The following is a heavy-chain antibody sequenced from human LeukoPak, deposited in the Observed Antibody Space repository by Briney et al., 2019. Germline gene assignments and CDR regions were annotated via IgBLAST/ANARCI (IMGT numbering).Heavy chain of an antibody. CDR3: AKDTLYSSNWYGHFVDY. J-gene: IGHJ4*02. D-gene: IGHD6-13*01. CDR1: GFTFSSYA. CDR2: ISGSGGST. Sequence: GGSLRLSCAASGFTFSSYAMSWVRQAPGKGLEWVSAISGSGGSTYYADSVKGRFTISRDNSKNTLYLQMNSLRAEDTAVYYCAKDTLYSSNWYGHFVDYWGQGTLVTVSS. V-gene: IGHV3-23*01.